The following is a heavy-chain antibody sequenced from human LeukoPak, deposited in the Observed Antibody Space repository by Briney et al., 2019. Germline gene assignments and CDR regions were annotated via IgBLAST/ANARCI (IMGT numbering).Heavy chain of an antibody. V-gene: IGHV4-4*07. Sequence: PSETLSLTCTVSGGSISSYYWSWIRQPAGKGLEWIGRIYYSGSIYYNPSLKSRVTISVDTSKNQFSLKLSSVTAADTAVYYCARDSYSSSWYPSYYFDYWGQGTLVTVSS. CDR1: GGSISSYY. CDR3: ARDSYSSSWYPSYYFDY. CDR2: IYYSGSI. J-gene: IGHJ4*02. D-gene: IGHD6-13*01.